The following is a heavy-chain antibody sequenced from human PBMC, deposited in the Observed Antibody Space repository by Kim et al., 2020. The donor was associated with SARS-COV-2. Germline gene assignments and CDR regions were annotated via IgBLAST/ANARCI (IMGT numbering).Heavy chain of an antibody. J-gene: IGHJ5*02. CDR3: ARGYYYDSSGYYGNWFDP. Sequence: GGSLRLSCAASGFTFSSYGMHWVRQAPGKGLEWVAVISCDGSNTYYADSVKGRFTISRDNSKNTLYLQMNSLRAEDTAVYYCARGYYYDSSGYYGNWFDPWGQRTLVTVSS. CDR1: GFTFSSYG. D-gene: IGHD3-22*01. CDR2: ISCDGSNT. V-gene: IGHV3-33*05.